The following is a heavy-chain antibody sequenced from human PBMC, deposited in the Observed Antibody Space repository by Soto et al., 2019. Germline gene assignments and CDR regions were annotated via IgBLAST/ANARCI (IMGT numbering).Heavy chain of an antibody. D-gene: IGHD3-9*01. Sequence: ASVKVSCKASGYTFTSYGISWVRQAPGQGLEWMGWISAYNGNTNYAQKLQGRVTMTTDTSTSTAYMELRSLRSDDTAVYYCARATYYDILTGQEDDAFDIWGQGTMVNGS. CDR3: ARATYYDILTGQEDDAFDI. J-gene: IGHJ3*02. CDR2: ISAYNGNT. CDR1: GYTFTSYG. V-gene: IGHV1-18*01.